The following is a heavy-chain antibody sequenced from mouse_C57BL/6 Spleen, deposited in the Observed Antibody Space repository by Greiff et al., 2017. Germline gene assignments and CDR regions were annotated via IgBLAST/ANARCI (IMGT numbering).Heavy chain of an antibody. D-gene: IGHD2-4*01. V-gene: IGHV1-4*01. J-gene: IGHJ2*01. CDR3: ARSGDYDDYFDY. CDR1: GYTFTSYT. CDR2: INPSSGYT. Sequence: QVQLQQSGAELARPGASVKMSCKASGYTFTSYTMHWVKQRPGQGLEWIGYINPSSGYTKYNQKFKDKATLTADKSSSTAYMQLSSLTSEDSAVYYCARSGDYDDYFDYWGQGTTLTVSS.